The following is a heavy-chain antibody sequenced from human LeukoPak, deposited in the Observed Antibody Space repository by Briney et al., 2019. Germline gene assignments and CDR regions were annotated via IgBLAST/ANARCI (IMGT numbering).Heavy chain of an antibody. CDR3: ARGQYHLLYWYFDL. Sequence: PSETLSLTCTVSGGSISSYYWSWIRQPAGKGLEWIGRIYSSGSTNYNPSLKSRVTMSVDTSKNQFSLRLSSVTAADTAVYYCARGQYHLLYWYFDLWGRGTLVTVSS. J-gene: IGHJ2*01. D-gene: IGHD2-2*01. CDR1: GGSISSYY. V-gene: IGHV4-4*07. CDR2: IYSSGST.